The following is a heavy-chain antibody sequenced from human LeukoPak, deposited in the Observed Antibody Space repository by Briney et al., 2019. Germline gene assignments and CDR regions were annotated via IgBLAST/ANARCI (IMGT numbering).Heavy chain of an antibody. CDR3: ARTSELWPHDAFDI. D-gene: IGHD5-18*01. CDR1: GFTVSSNY. V-gene: IGHV3-53*01. Sequence: PGGSLRLSCAASGFTVSSNYMSWVRQAPGKGLEWVSVIYSGGSTYYADSVKGRFTISRDNSKHTLYLQMNSLRAEDTAVYYCARTSELWPHDAFDIWGQGTMVTVSS. J-gene: IGHJ3*02. CDR2: IYSGGST.